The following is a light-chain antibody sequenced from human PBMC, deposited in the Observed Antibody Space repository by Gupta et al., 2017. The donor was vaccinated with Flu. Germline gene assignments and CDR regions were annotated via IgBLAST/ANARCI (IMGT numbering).Light chain of an antibody. CDR1: QSISSW. Sequence: DIQMTQSPSTLSASVGDRVTITCRASQSISSWLAWYQQKPGKAPKLLIYKASSLESGVPSRFSGSGSGTEFTLTISIRQPDDFATYYCQQENSSPWTFGQRTKVEIK. V-gene: IGKV1-5*03. CDR2: KAS. CDR3: QQENSSPWT. J-gene: IGKJ1*01.